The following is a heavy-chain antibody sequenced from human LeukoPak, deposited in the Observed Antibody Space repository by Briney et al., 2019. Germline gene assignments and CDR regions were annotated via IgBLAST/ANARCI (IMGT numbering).Heavy chain of an antibody. CDR3: ARGIFWYNWNYYYYYMDV. J-gene: IGHJ6*03. CDR2: INHSGST. D-gene: IGHD1-1*01. V-gene: IGHV4-34*01. Sequence: KPSETLSLTCAVYGGSFSGYYWSWIRQPPGKGLEWIGEINHSGSTNYNPSHKSRVTISVDTSKDQFSLKLSSVTAADTAVYYCARGIFWYNWNYYYYYMDVWGKGTTVTVSS. CDR1: GGSFSGYY.